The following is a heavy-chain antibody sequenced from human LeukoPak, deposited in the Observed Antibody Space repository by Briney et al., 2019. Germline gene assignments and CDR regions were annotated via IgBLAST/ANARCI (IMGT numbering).Heavy chain of an antibody. Sequence: GASVKASCKASGYTFTSYDINWVRQATGQGLEWMGWMNHNSGNTGYAQKFQGRVTMTRNTSISTPYMELSSLRSEDTAVYYCASGLWDYYDSWGQGTLVTVSS. CDR3: ASGLWDYYDS. V-gene: IGHV1-8*01. J-gene: IGHJ4*02. CDR2: MNHNSGNT. CDR1: GYTFTSYD. D-gene: IGHD3-22*01.